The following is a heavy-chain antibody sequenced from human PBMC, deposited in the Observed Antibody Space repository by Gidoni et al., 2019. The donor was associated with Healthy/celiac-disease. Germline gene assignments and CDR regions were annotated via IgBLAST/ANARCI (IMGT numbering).Heavy chain of an antibody. J-gene: IGHJ5*02. CDR1: GFTFSSYA. D-gene: IGHD2-8*01. Sequence: EVQLLESGGGLVQPGGSLRLSCADSGFTFSSYAMSWVRQAPGKGLEWFSGMSSSGGSTYYAASVKGRFTISRDNSKNTLYLQMNSLRAEDTAVYYCAKETCAEGKWDWFDTWGQGTLVTVSS. CDR3: AKETCAEGKWDWFDT. V-gene: IGHV3-23*01. CDR2: MSSSGGST.